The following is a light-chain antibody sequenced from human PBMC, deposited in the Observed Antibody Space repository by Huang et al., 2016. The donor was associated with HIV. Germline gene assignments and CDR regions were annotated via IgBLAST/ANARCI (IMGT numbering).Light chain of an antibody. CDR2: WAT. J-gene: IGKJ1*01. CDR1: QSLLYIRSKKNS. Sequence: DIVMTQSPDSLAVSPGERATINCKSIQSLLYIRSKKNSLALFKQKPGRPQKLLIYWATTREAGVPDRCSGSGSGTDFTLTINNLQAEDVAVYFCLQYYSVPQTFGHGTKVEIK. CDR3: LQYYSVPQT. V-gene: IGKV4-1*01.